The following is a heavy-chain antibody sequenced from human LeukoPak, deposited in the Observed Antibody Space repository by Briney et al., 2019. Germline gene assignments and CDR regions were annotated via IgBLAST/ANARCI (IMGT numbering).Heavy chain of an antibody. D-gene: IGHD3-22*01. CDR3: TSLTDSSGYRDDY. Sequence: GGSLRLSCTASGFTFGDYAMSWVRQAPGKGLEWVGFIRSKAYGGTTEHAASVKGRFTISRDDSKSIAYLQMNSLKTEDTAVYYCTSLTDSSGYRDDYWGQGTLVTVSS. CDR2: IRSKAYGGTT. CDR1: GFTFGDYA. V-gene: IGHV3-49*04. J-gene: IGHJ4*02.